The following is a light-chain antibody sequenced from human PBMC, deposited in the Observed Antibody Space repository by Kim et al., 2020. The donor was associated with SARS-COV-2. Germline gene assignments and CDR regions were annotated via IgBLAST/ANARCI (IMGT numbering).Light chain of an antibody. V-gene: IGKV4-1*01. J-gene: IGKJ1*01. CDR3: QQYYSHPRT. CDR1: HNIYHSDNNNS. Sequence: RATINCKSSHNIYHSDNNNSIAWYQQKPGQPTKLLIYWASTRKWGVPERFSGSGSGTDFTLTINRLEAEDVAVYYCQQYYSHPRTFGPGTKVDIK. CDR2: WAS.